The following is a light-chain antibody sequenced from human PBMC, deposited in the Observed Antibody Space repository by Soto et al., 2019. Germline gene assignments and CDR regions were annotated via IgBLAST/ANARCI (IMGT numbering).Light chain of an antibody. Sequence: QSALTQPASVSGSPGQSITISCTGTSSDVGGYNYVSWYQQHPGKAPKLMIYEVSNLPSGVSNRFSGSKSGNTASLTISGLQAEDEADYYCSSYTGSSTPYVFGTGTKLTVL. J-gene: IGLJ1*01. CDR2: EVS. CDR1: SSDVGGYNY. V-gene: IGLV2-14*01. CDR3: SSYTGSSTPYV.